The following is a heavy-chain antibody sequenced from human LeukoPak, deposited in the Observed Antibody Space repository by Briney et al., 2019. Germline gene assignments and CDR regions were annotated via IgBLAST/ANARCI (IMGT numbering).Heavy chain of an antibody. J-gene: IGHJ3*02. CDR3: ATNAYYDILTGWAYAFDI. CDR1: GFTVSNNY. D-gene: IGHD3-9*01. Sequence: GGSLRLSCAASGFTVSNNYMSWVRQAPGKGLEWVSVIYSGGSTYYADSVKGRFTISRDNSKNTLYLQVSSLRAEDTAVYYCATNAYYDILTGWAYAFDIWGQGTMVTVSS. CDR2: IYSGGST. V-gene: IGHV3-66*01.